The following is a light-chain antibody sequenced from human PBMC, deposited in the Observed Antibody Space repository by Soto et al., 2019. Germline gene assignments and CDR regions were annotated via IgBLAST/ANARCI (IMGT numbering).Light chain of an antibody. CDR3: ISYTVSRSYV. CDR1: SSDIGAYDH. Sequence: QSALTQPASVSGSPGQSITISCSGTSSDIGAYDHVAWFQQFPGKTPKLVIYSVSNRPSGVSYRFSGSKSGNTASLTISGLQADDEAYYYCISYTVSRSYVFGPGTKVTVL. J-gene: IGLJ1*01. CDR2: SVS. V-gene: IGLV2-14*01.